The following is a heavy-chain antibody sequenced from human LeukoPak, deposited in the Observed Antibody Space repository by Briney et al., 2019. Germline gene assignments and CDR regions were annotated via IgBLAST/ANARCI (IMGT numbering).Heavy chain of an antibody. Sequence: GGSLRLSCAASGFTFSSYAMSWVRQAPGKGLEWVSAISGSGGSTYYADYVKGRFTISRDNSKNTLYLQMNNLRAEDTAVYYCAKCGIVVVVHDAFDIWGQGTMVTVSS. CDR2: ISGSGGST. D-gene: IGHD2-15*01. V-gene: IGHV3-23*01. J-gene: IGHJ3*02. CDR1: GFTFSSYA. CDR3: AKCGIVVVVHDAFDI.